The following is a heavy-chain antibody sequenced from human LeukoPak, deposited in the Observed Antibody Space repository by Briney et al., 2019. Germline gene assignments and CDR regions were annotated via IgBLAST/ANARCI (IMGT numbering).Heavy chain of an antibody. J-gene: IGHJ4*02. V-gene: IGHV3-53*01. CDR3: ARGVEPLAANTLAY. CDR1: GFTVITND. D-gene: IGHD1-14*01. Sequence: GGSLRLSCAASGFTVITNDMTWVRQAPGKAVEWVSVLYSDGNTKYADSVQGRFTISRDNSKNTLYLEMNSLSPDDTAVYYCARGVEPLAANTLAYWGQGTLVTVSA. CDR2: LYSDGNT.